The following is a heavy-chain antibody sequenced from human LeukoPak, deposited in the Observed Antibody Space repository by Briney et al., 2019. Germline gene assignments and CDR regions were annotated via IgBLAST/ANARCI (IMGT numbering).Heavy chain of an antibody. CDR1: GFTFSSYA. V-gene: IGHV3-23*01. D-gene: IGHD1-26*01. CDR3: VKDPLPEWELRFYFDY. J-gene: IGHJ4*02. Sequence: PGGSLRLSCAASGFTFSSYAMSWVRQAPGKGLEWVSAISGSGGSTYYADSVKGRFTISRDNSKNTLYLQMSSLRAEDTAVYYCVKDPLPEWELRFYFDYWGQGTLVTVSS. CDR2: ISGSGGST.